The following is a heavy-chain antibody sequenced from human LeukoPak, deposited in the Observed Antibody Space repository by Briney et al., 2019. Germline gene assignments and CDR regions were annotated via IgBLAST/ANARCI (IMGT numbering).Heavy chain of an antibody. V-gene: IGHV4-4*07. CDR3: ARFVVVPAASVYYYMDV. CDR1: GGSISGYY. J-gene: IGHJ6*03. Sequence: SETLSLTCTVSGGSISGYYWSWIRQPAGKGLEWIGRIYTSGSTNYNPSLKSRVTMSVDTSKNQFSLKLSSVTAADTAVYYCARFVVVPAASVYYYMDVWGKGTTVTVSS. D-gene: IGHD2-2*01. CDR2: IYTSGST.